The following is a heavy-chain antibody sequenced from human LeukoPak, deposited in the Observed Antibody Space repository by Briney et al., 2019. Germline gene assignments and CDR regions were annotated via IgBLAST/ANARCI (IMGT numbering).Heavy chain of an antibody. CDR3: ARQLGVGAWALDR. Sequence: KPSETLSLTCDVSGDSITTEHYWWGWLRQPPGKGLEWIAIIFYTRKIHDNPSLRNRISMSVDTSKDQFSLRLSAVTAADTTVYYCARQLGVGAWALDRWGQGTLVTVSS. J-gene: IGHJ4*02. D-gene: IGHD1-26*01. CDR2: IFYTRKI. V-gene: IGHV4-39*01. CDR1: GDSITTEHYW.